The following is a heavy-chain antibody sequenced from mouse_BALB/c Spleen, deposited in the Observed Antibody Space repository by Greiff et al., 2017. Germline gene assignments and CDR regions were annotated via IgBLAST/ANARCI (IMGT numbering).Heavy chain of an antibody. V-gene: IGHV2-6-5*01. J-gene: IGHJ4*01. D-gene: IGHD2-3*01. CDR2: IWGGGST. CDR1: GFSLTDYG. CDR3: AKIYDGYCGAMDY. Sequence: VKLMESGPGLVAPSQSLSITCTVSGFSLTDYGVSWIRQPPGKGLEWLGVIWGGGSTYYNSALKSRLSISKDNSKSQVFLKMNSLQTDDTAMYYCAKIYDGYCGAMDYWGQGTSVTVSS.